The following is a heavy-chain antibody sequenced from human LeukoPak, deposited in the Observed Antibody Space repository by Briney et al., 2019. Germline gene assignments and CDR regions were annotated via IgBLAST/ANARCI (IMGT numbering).Heavy chain of an antibody. V-gene: IGHV4-30-4*01. D-gene: IGHD3-3*01. CDR3: ARLHKHYDFWSGYPPH. CDR1: GGSISSGDYY. J-gene: IGHJ4*02. CDR2: IYYSGST. Sequence: PSETLSLTCTVYGGSISSGDYYWSWIRQPPGKGLEWIGYIYYSGSTYYNPSLKSRVTISVDTSKNQFSLKLSSVTAADTAVYYCARLHKHYDFWSGYPPHWGQGTLVTVSS.